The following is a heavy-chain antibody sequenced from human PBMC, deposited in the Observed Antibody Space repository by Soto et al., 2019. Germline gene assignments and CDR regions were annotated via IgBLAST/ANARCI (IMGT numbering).Heavy chain of an antibody. CDR3: ARDRRYCSSTSCPYYYGMDV. CDR2: INPNSGGT. Sequence: VASVKVSCKASGYTFTGYYMHWVRQAPGQGLEWMGWINPNSGGTNYAQKFQGWVTMTRDTSISTAYMELSRLRSDDTAVYYCARDRRYCSSTSCPYYYGMDVWGQGTTVTVSS. CDR1: GYTFTGYY. J-gene: IGHJ6*02. V-gene: IGHV1-2*04. D-gene: IGHD2-2*01.